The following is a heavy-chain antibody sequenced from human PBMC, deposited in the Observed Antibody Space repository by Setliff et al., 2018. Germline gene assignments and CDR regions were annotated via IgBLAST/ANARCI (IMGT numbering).Heavy chain of an antibody. J-gene: IGHJ4*02. V-gene: IGHV3-48*03. Sequence: GSLRLSCAAPVFNFSSYWMGWVRQAPGKGLEWVSYISSSGSTIDYADSVKGRFTISRDNAKNSLYLQMKSLRAEDTAVYYCASLFAGDFDYWGQGTLVTVSS. CDR3: ASLFAGDFDY. CDR1: VFNFSSYW. CDR2: ISSSGSTI.